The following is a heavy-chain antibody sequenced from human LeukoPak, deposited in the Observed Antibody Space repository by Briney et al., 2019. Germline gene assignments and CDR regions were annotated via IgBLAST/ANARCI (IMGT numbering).Heavy chain of an antibody. CDR3: ARDRIAVADPDAFDI. J-gene: IGHJ3*02. CDR2: IKQDGSEK. Sequence: GGSLRLSCAASGFTFSSYWMSWVRQAPGKGLEWVANIKQDGSEKYYVDSVKGRFTISRDNAKNSLYLQMNSLRAEDTAVYYCARDRIAVADPDAFDIWGQGTMVTVSS. D-gene: IGHD6-19*01. V-gene: IGHV3-7*01. CDR1: GFTFSSYW.